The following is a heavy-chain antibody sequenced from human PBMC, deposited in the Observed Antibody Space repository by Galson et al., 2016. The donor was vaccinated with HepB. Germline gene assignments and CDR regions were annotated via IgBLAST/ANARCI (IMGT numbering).Heavy chain of an antibody. D-gene: IGHD5-12*01. V-gene: IGHV3-13*01. CDR2: IGTAGNT. CDR1: GFTFSIYD. CDR3: GRDGGYSGYDAYGLDV. J-gene: IGHJ6*04. Sequence: SLRLSCAASGFTFSIYDMHWVRQAPGSGLEWVSVIGTAGNTYYAASVKGRFTISREDAKNSLFLQMNSLTVGDTAVYYCGRDGGYSGYDAYGLDVWGKGTLVTVSS.